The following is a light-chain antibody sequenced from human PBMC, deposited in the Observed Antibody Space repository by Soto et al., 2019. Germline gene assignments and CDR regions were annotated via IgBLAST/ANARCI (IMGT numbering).Light chain of an antibody. CDR2: GAS. CDR3: QQYST. CDR1: QSVSSSY. V-gene: IGKV3-20*01. Sequence: EIVLTQSPGTLSLSPGERATLSCRASQSVSSSYLAWCQQKPGQAPRLLIYGASSRATGIPDRFSGSGSGTDFTLTISRLEPEDFAVYYCQQYSTFGQGTKVEIK. J-gene: IGKJ1*01.